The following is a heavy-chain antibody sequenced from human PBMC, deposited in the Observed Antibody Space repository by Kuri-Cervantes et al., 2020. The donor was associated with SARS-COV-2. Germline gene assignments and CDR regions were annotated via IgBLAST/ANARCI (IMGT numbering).Heavy chain of an antibody. Sequence: GESLKISCAASGFSFSSYSMNWVRQAPGTGLEWVASITSSSTYKNYADSVKGRFTISRDNAENSLYLQMNSLRAEDTAVYYCATPRGYSYGPFDYWGQGTLVTVSS. J-gene: IGHJ4*02. D-gene: IGHD5-18*01. V-gene: IGHV3-21*04. CDR2: ITSSSTYK. CDR3: ATPRGYSYGPFDY. CDR1: GFSFSSYS.